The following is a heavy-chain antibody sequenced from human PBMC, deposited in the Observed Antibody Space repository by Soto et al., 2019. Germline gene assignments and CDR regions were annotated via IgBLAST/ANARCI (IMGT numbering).Heavy chain of an antibody. CDR3: ASIRITMVRGKVYWFDP. CDR2: INHSGST. CDR1: GGSFSGYY. Sequence: PSETLSLTCAVYGGSFSGYYWSWIRQPPGKGLEWIGEINHSGSTNYNPSLKSRVTISVDTSKNQFSLKLSSVTAADTAVYYCASIRITMVRGKVYWFDPWGQGTLVTVSS. D-gene: IGHD3-10*01. V-gene: IGHV4-34*01. J-gene: IGHJ5*02.